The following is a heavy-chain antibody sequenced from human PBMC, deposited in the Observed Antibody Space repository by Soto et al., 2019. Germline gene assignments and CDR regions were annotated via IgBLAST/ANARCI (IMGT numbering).Heavy chain of an antibody. Sequence: GGPLRLPCAAAGFTFSSYSINCVRQAQGKGLEWVASISRSSYIYYADSVKGRSTTSSDNAKTSLYLQMNSLRAEDTAVYYCARDRGYCSSTSCYLVAFGIWGQGTMVTGS. V-gene: IGHV3-21*01. CDR1: GFTFSSYS. D-gene: IGHD2-2*01. J-gene: IGHJ3*02. CDR2: ISRSSYI. CDR3: ARDRGYCSSTSCYLVAFGI.